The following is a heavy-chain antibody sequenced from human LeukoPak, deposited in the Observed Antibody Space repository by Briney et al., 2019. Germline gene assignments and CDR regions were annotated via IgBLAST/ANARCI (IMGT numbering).Heavy chain of an antibody. CDR3: ARAGSDYAYYYYMDV. D-gene: IGHD1-26*01. CDR1: GYTFTSYD. J-gene: IGHJ6*03. CDR2: MNPNSGNT. V-gene: IGHV1-8*03. Sequence: VSDKVSCKASGYTFTSYDINWVRQATGQGLEWMGWMNPNSGNTGYAQKFQGRVTITRNTSISTAYMELSSLRSEDTAVYYCARAGSDYAYYYYMDVWGKGTTVTVSS.